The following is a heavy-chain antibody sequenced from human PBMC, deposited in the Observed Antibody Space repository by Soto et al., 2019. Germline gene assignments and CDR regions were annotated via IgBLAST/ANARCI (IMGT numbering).Heavy chain of an antibody. J-gene: IGHJ4*02. CDR2: MSYDGSRK. CDR1: GFIFGAYG. Sequence: GGSLRLSCEASGFIFGAYGMHWVRQAPGKGLEWVAVMSYDGSRKYYADSVKGRFTISRDNSNNTLSLEMNSLRTEDTAVYYCARDLYSYGYPDYWGQGTLVTVS. CDR3: ARDLYSYGYPDY. D-gene: IGHD5-18*01. V-gene: IGHV3-30*03.